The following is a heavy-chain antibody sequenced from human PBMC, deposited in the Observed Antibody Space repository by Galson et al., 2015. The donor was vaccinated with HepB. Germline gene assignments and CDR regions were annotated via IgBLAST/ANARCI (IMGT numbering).Heavy chain of an antibody. CDR1: GFNFSNYW. CDR3: ARGQRDDVVYYSSGWLED. J-gene: IGHJ4*01. D-gene: IGHD6-19*01. Sequence: SLRLSCAASGFNFSNYWMTWVRQAPGKGLEWVANIKGDGSEEYYVDSEKGRFTISRDNARKSLFLQVNSLRAEDTAIFYCARGQRDDVVYYSSGWLEDWGKGSLVTVSS. V-gene: IGHV3-7*01. CDR2: IKGDGSEE.